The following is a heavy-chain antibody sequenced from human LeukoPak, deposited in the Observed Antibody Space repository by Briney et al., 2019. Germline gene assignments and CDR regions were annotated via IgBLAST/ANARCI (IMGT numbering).Heavy chain of an antibody. D-gene: IGHD2-15*01. CDR3: ARVSDCSGGSCYPAAKGLDY. J-gene: IGHJ4*02. Sequence: GGSLRLSCAASGFTFSSYSMNWVRQAPGKGLEWVSSISSSSSYIYYADSVKGRFTISRDNAKNSRYLQMNSLRAEDTAVYYCARVSDCSGGSCYPAAKGLDYWGKGTLVTVSS. V-gene: IGHV3-21*01. CDR1: GFTFSSYS. CDR2: ISSSSSYI.